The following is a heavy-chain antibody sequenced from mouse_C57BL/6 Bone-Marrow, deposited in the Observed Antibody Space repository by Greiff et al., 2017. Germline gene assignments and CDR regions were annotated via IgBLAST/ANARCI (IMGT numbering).Heavy chain of an antibody. CDR3: ARAYYDGSWVAY. D-gene: IGHD1-1*01. CDR1: GFTFSSYG. Sequence: DVKLVESGGDLVKPGGSLKLSCAASGFTFSSYGMSWVRQTPDKRLEWVATISSGGSYTYYPDSVQGRFTISRDKAKNTLYLQMISLKSEDRAMYYCARAYYDGSWVAYWGQGTRVTVSA. J-gene: IGHJ3*01. V-gene: IGHV5-6*02. CDR2: ISSGGSYT.